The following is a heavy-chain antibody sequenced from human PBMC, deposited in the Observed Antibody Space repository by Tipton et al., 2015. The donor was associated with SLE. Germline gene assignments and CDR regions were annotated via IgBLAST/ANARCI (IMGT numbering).Heavy chain of an antibody. Sequence: SLTCIVSGGSINDYYWGWIRQSPGKGLEWIASIYDSGSNYNPSLKNRVTISLDTSKSQFSLRLTPVTAADTAVYYCTGVGSGPGTDYWGQGTLVTVSS. CDR3: TGVGSGPGTDY. CDR1: GGSINDYY. D-gene: IGHD6-13*01. V-gene: IGHV4-59*01. J-gene: IGHJ4*02. CDR2: IYDSGS.